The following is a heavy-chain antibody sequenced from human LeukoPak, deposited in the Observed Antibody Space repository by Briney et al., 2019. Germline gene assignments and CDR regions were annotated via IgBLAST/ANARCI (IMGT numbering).Heavy chain of an antibody. V-gene: IGHV3-30*03. CDR3: ASESGPYSSSWIDY. CDR1: GFTFSSYG. CDR2: ISYDGSNK. J-gene: IGHJ4*02. Sequence: GGSLRLSCVASGFTFSSYGMHWVRQAPGKGLEWVAVISYDGSNKYYADSVKGRFTISRDNSKNTLYLQMNSLRAEDTAVYYCASESGPYSSSWIDYWGQGTLVTVSS. D-gene: IGHD6-13*01.